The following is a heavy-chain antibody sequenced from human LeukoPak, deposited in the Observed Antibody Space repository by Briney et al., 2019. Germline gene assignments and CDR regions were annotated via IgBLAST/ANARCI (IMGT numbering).Heavy chain of an antibody. CDR1: EFTFSNYW. D-gene: IGHD6-6*01. Sequence: GGSLRLSCSASEFTFSNYWMSWVRQAPGKGLEWVASIKRDGSETYYVDSVKGRFTISRDNAKNSLYLQMNSLRAEDTAVYYCARDQDSSSFDYWGQGTLVTVSS. V-gene: IGHV3-7*01. CDR2: IKRDGSET. J-gene: IGHJ4*02. CDR3: ARDQDSSSFDY.